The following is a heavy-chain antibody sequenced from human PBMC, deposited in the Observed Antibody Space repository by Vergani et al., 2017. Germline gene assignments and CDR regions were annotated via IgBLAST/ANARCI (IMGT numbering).Heavy chain of an antibody. Sequence: EVQLLESGGGLIHPGASLTLSCAASGFSFRSYAMGWVRQAPGKGLEWVSLISSSSGDKYYADFVKGRFTISRDNSKSTMYLQMNSLRDEDTGVYYCARDLRLLYNRFDPWGQGTLVTVSS. V-gene: IGHV3-23*01. CDR2: ISSSSGDK. CDR1: GFSFRSYA. J-gene: IGHJ5*02. CDR3: ARDLRLLYNRFDP. D-gene: IGHD1-14*01.